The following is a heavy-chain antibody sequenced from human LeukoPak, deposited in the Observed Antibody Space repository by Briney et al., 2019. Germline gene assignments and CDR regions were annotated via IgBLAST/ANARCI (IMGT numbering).Heavy chain of an antibody. J-gene: IGHJ5*02. Sequence: SETLSLTCTVSGCSISSYYWSWIRQPPGKGLEWIGYIYYSGSTNYNPSLKSLVTLSVDTSKNQFSLKLSSVTAADTAVYYCAGGSVDILTGYKEGWFDPWGQGTLVTVSS. CDR1: GCSISSYY. CDR3: AGGSVDILTGYKEGWFDP. CDR2: IYYSGST. V-gene: IGHV4-59*01. D-gene: IGHD3-9*01.